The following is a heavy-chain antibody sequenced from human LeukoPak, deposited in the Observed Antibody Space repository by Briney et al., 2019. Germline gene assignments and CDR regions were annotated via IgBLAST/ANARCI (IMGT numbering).Heavy chain of an antibody. V-gene: IGHV3-73*01. J-gene: IGHJ3*02. CDR1: GFTFSGYA. D-gene: IGHD3-10*01. CDR2: IRSKANSYAT. Sequence: GGSLRLSCAASGFTFSGYAMHWVRQASGKGLEWVGRIRSKANSYATAYAASVKGRFTISRDDSKNTAYLQMNSLKTEDTAVYYCTRQFEFGSGKAFDIWGQGTMVTVSS. CDR3: TRQFEFGSGKAFDI.